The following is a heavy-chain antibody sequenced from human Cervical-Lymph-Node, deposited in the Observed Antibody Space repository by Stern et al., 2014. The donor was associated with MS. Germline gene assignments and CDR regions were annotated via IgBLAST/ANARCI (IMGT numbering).Heavy chain of an antibody. Sequence: MQLVESGGGVVQPGRSLRLSCAASGFTFRSYGINWVRQAPGKGLEGVAFIWDDGSNQYYADSVKGRFSISRDNSKNTVTLQMNSLRDEDTAVYYCARDRVGLRLLGWLGPRNYYGMDVWGQGTTVTVSS. CDR3: ARDRVGLRLLGWLGPRNYYGMDV. CDR2: IWDDGSNQ. J-gene: IGHJ6*02. V-gene: IGHV3-33*01. CDR1: GFTFRSYG. D-gene: IGHD3-3*01.